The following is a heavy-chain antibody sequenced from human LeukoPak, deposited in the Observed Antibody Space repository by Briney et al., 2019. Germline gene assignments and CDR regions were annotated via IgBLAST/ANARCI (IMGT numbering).Heavy chain of an antibody. CDR2: ISSSSSYI. J-gene: IGHJ6*02. D-gene: IGHD2-15*01. Sequence: GGSLRLSCAASGFTFSSYSMNWVRQAPGKGLEWVSSISSSSSYIYYADSVKGRFTISRDNAKNPLYLQMNSPRAEDTAVYYCAREGYCSGGSCYSGGHYYGMDVWGQGTTVTVSS. CDR3: AREGYCSGGSCYSGGHYYGMDV. CDR1: GFTFSSYS. V-gene: IGHV3-21*01.